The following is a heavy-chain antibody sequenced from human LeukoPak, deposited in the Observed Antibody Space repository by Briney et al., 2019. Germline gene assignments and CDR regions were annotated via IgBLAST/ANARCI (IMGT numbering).Heavy chain of an antibody. CDR1: GFSLTTRGVG. J-gene: IGHJ3*02. CDR2: NYWDDDK. D-gene: IGHD3-22*01. Sequence: SGPSLVKPTQTLTLTCAFSGFSLTTRGVGVGWIRQPPGKALEWLSLNYWDDDKRYSTSLKSWLTITKDTSKKQVVLTVTNLDPVDTATYYCARLAYYDNSGSSRPFDIWGQGTRVTVSS. CDR3: ARLAYYDNSGSSRPFDI. V-gene: IGHV2-5*02.